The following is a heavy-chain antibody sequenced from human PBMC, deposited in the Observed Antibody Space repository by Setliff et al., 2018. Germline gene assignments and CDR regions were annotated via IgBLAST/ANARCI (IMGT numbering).Heavy chain of an antibody. D-gene: IGHD2-2*01. Sequence: SETLSLTCTVSGGSISSGDYYWSWIRQPPGKGLEWIGYIYYSGSTYYNPSLKSRVTISVDTSKNQFSLKLSSVTAADTAVYYCARVVVVPAANGRGDAFDIWGQVTMVTVSS. CDR2: IYYSGST. J-gene: IGHJ3*02. V-gene: IGHV4-30-4*08. CDR1: GGSISSGDYY. CDR3: ARVVVVPAANGRGDAFDI.